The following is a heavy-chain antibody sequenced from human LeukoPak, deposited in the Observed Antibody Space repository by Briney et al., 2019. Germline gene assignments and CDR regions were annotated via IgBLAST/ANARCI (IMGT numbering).Heavy chain of an antibody. V-gene: IGHV3-23*01. CDR1: GCTFSSYA. CDR2: ISGSGGST. D-gene: IGHD5-24*01. CDR3: ARGDLDGTLDY. Sequence: PGGSLRLSCAASGCTFSSYAMSWVSQDPGRGLEWVSAISGSGGSTYYADSVKGRFIISRDNSKNTLYLQMNGLRAEDTAVYYCARGDLDGTLDYWGQGTLVTVSS. J-gene: IGHJ4*02.